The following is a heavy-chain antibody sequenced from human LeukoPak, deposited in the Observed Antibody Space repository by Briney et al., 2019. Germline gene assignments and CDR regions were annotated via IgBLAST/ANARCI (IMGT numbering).Heavy chain of an antibody. J-gene: IGHJ3*02. Sequence: GGSLRLSCAASGFTFRNYAMHWVRQAPGKGLEWVSTLSPSGADTYYADSVKGRFTISRDISKNTLYLQMNSLRAEDTAVYYCARRAYNWGAFDIWGQGTMVTVSS. D-gene: IGHD5-24*01. CDR3: ARRAYNWGAFDI. V-gene: IGHV3-23*01. CDR1: GFTFRNYA. CDR2: LSPSGADT.